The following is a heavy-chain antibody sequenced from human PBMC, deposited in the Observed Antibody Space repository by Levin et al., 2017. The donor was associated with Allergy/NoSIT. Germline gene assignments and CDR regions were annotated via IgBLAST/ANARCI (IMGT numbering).Heavy chain of an antibody. V-gene: IGHV4-59*01. J-gene: IGHJ5*02. CDR3: ARVSCSSTSCYWGNWFDP. Sequence: GSLRLSCTVSGGSISSYYWSWIRQPPGKGLEWIGYIYYSGSTNYNPSLKSRVTISVDTSKNQFSLKLSSVTAADTAVYYCARVSCSSTSCYWGNWFDPWGQGTLVTVSS. CDR1: GGSISSYY. CDR2: IYYSGST. D-gene: IGHD2-2*01.